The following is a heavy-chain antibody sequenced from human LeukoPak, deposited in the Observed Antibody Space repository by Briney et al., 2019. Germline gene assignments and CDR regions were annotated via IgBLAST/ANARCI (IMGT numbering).Heavy chain of an antibody. J-gene: IGHJ4*02. CDR2: INPNSGGT. CDR3: AREGGYDTIFFDY. Sequence: GASVKVSCKASGYTFTGYYMHWVRQAPGQGLEWMRWINPNSGGTNYAQKFQGRVTMTRDTSISTAYMELSRLRSDDTAVYYCAREGGYDTIFFDYWGQGTLVTVSS. D-gene: IGHD5-12*01. V-gene: IGHV1-2*02. CDR1: GYTFTGYY.